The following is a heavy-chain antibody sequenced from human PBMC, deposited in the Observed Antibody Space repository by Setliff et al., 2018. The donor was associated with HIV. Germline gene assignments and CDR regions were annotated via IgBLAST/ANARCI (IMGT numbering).Heavy chain of an antibody. CDR2: VIPIFGTA. CDR1: GDTFNSYA. Sequence: SVKVSCKASGDTFNSYAISWVRQAPGQGLEWMGEVIPIFGTANYAQKFQGRVTITADESTSTAYMELSSLRSEDTAVYDCAKGGYYDSTGYYYYYLYYLDEWGKGTTVTVSS. J-gene: IGHJ6*03. CDR3: AKGGYYDSTGYYYYYLYYLDE. D-gene: IGHD3-22*01. V-gene: IGHV1-69*13.